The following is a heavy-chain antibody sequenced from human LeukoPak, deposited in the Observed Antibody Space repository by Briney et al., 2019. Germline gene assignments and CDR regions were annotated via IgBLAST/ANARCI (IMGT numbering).Heavy chain of an antibody. CDR2: IYSGGST. CDR1: GFTVSSNY. CDR3: ARAAVRRENFDY. V-gene: IGHV3-66*01. J-gene: IGHJ4*02. Sequence: GGSLRLSCAASGFTVSSNYMSWVRQAPGKGLEWVSVIYSGGSTYYADSVKGRFTISRDNSKNTLYLQMNSLRAEDTAVYYCARAAVRRENFDYWGQGTLVTVSS.